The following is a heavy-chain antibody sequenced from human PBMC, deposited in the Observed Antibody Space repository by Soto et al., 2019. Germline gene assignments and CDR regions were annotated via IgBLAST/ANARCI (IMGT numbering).Heavy chain of an antibody. J-gene: IGHJ4*02. Sequence: GGSLRLSCAGSGFTFSSYAMSWVRQAPGKGLEWVSAISGSGGSTYYADSVKGRFTISRDNSKNTLYLQMNSLRAEDTAVYYCAKDIVMYYYGSGSYFDYWGQGTLVTVSS. CDR1: GFTFSSYA. V-gene: IGHV3-23*01. CDR3: AKDIVMYYYGSGSYFDY. CDR2: ISGSGGST. D-gene: IGHD3-10*01.